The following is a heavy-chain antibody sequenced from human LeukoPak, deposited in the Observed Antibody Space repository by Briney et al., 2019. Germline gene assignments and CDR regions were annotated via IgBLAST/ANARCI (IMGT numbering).Heavy chain of an antibody. V-gene: IGHV3-30*03. Sequence: PGGSLRLSCAAYGFTFSSYGMHWVPQAPGKGLEWVAVISYDGSNKYYADSVKGRFTISRDNSKNTLYLQMNSLRAEDTAVYYCARVYGDYEQAIDYWGQGTLVTVSS. J-gene: IGHJ4*02. D-gene: IGHD4-17*01. CDR3: ARVYGDYEQAIDY. CDR1: GFTFSSYG. CDR2: ISYDGSNK.